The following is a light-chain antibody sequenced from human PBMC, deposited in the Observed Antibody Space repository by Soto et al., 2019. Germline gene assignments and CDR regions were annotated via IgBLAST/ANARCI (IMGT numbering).Light chain of an antibody. CDR3: QDFDSPQWT. V-gene: IGKV3-20*01. Sequence: VLTQSPDTLSLSPGDRATLSCRANQRASRPYLSWYQQRPGQPPRLLIYSVSMRADGVPDRFSGSGSGSEFNLTINSLEPEDVAVYYCQDFDSPQWTFGQGTKIE. J-gene: IGKJ1*01. CDR2: SVS. CDR1: QRASRPY.